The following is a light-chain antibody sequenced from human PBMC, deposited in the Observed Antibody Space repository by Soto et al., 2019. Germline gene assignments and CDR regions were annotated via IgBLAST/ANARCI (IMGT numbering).Light chain of an antibody. CDR3: LSHTTRRIYV. V-gene: IGLV2-14*03. CDR1: NSDIGAYDY. Sequence: QSALTQPASVSGSPGQSITISCSGTNSDIGAYDYVSWYQQHPGKPPKLIIYNVNNRPSGVSFRFSGSKSANTASLTISGLQTEDEADYYCLSHTTRRIYVFGPGTKVTV. J-gene: IGLJ1*01. CDR2: NVN.